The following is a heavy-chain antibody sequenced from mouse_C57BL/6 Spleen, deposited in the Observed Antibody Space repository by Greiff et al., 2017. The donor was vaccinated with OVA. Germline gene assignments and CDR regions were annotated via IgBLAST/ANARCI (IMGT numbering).Heavy chain of an antibody. Sequence: EVQLQQSGPELVKPGASVKITCKASGYTFTDYNMDWVKQSHGKSLEWIGDINPNNGGTIYNQKFKGKATLTVDKSSSTAYMELRSLTSEDTAVYYCARQTAQATGNYAMDYWGQGTSVTVSS. CDR3: ARQTAQATGNYAMDY. D-gene: IGHD3-2*02. CDR2: INPNNGGT. V-gene: IGHV1-18*01. J-gene: IGHJ4*01. CDR1: GYTFTDYN.